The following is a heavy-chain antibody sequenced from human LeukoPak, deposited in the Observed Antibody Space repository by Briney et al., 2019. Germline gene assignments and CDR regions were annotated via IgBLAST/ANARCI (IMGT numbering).Heavy chain of an antibody. CDR1: GFTFSSYG. J-gene: IGHJ4*02. CDR3: ARDSSSGWYHGY. Sequence: GGSLRLSCAASGFTFSSYGMHWVRQAPGKGLEWVAVIWYGGSNKYYADSVKGRFTISRDNSKNTLYLQMNSLRAEDTAVYYCARDSSSGWYHGYWGQGTLVTVSS. D-gene: IGHD6-19*01. V-gene: IGHV3-33*08. CDR2: IWYGGSNK.